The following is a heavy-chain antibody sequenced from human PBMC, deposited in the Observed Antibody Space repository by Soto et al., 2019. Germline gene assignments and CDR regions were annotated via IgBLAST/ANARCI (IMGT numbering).Heavy chain of an antibody. CDR1: GGSISSGDYY. Sequence: PSETLSLTCTVSGGSISSGDYYWSWIRQPPGKGLEWIGYIYYSGITYYNPSLKSRVTISVDTSNNQFSLKLTSVTAADTAVYYCARYYYGSGSYQDYWGQGTRVTVSS. V-gene: IGHV4-30-4*01. J-gene: IGHJ4*02. CDR3: ARYYYGSGSYQDY. CDR2: IYYSGIT. D-gene: IGHD3-10*01.